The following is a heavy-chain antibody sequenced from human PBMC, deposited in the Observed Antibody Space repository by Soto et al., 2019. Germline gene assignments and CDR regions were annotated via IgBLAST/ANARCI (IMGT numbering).Heavy chain of an antibody. CDR1: GGSISSYY. CDR3: AAQWLSPPYYYGMDV. D-gene: IGHD6-19*01. J-gene: IGHJ6*02. Sequence: SETLSLTCTVSGGSISSYYWSWIRQPPGKGLEWIGYIYNSGSTNYNPSLKSRVTISVDTSKNQFSLKLSSVTAADTAVYYCAAQWLSPPYYYGMDVWGQGTTVTVSS. CDR2: IYNSGST. V-gene: IGHV4-59*08.